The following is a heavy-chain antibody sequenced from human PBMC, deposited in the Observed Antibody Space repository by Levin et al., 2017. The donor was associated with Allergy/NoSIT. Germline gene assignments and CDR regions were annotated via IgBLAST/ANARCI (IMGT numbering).Heavy chain of an antibody. V-gene: IGHV1-2*02. J-gene: IGHJ4*02. CDR1: GYTFTGYY. CDR2: INPNSGGT. Sequence: GESLKISCKASGYTFTGYYMHWVRQAPGQGLEWMGWINPNSGGTNYAQKFQGRVTMTRDTSISTAYMELSRLRSDDTAVYYCARAGEEYQLLPFDYWGQGTLVTVSS. D-gene: IGHD2-2*01. CDR3: ARAGEEYQLLPFDY.